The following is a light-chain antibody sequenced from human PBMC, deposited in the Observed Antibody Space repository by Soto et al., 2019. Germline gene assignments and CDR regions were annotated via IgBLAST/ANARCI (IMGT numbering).Light chain of an antibody. CDR1: QSVTTN. CDR2: GAS. Sequence: EVVMTQSPATLSVSPGERVTFSCRASQSVTTNLAWYQHKPGQSPRLLISGASTGASGIPPRFSGSGSGTEFTLTISRLEPEDFAVYYCQQYGSSGTFGQGTKVDIK. CDR3: QQYGSSGT. J-gene: IGKJ1*01. V-gene: IGKV3-15*01.